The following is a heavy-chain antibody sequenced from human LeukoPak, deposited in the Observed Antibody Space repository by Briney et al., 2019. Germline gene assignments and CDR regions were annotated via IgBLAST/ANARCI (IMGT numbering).Heavy chain of an antibody. CDR2: INHSGST. CDR1: GGSFSGYY. Sequence: SETLSLACAVDGGSFSGYYWSWIRQPPGKGLEWIGEINHSGSTNYNPSLKSRVTISVDTSKNQFSLKLSSVTAADTAVYYCATSYSSGWYAGYYYYMDVWGKGTTVTVSS. D-gene: IGHD6-19*01. V-gene: IGHV4-34*01. J-gene: IGHJ6*03. CDR3: ATSYSSGWYAGYYYYMDV.